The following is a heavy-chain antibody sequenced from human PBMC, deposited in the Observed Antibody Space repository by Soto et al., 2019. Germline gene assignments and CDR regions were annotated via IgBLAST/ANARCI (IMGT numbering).Heavy chain of an antibody. D-gene: IGHD1-1*01. V-gene: IGHV3-23*01. Sequence: TGKGLEWVSSIGGSGGNTYYADSVKGRFTISRDNSKNTLYLQMNSLRAEDTAVYYCVIVFLFKDDTANTVPFSAFQ. CDR2: IGGSGGNT. J-gene: IGHJ1*01. CDR3: VIVFLFKDDTANTVPFSAFQ.